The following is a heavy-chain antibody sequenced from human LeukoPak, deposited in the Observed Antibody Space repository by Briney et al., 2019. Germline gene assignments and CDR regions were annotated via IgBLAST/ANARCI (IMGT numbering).Heavy chain of an antibody. J-gene: IGHJ3*02. V-gene: IGHV3-33*01. Sequence: GGSLRLSCAASGFTFSSYGMHWVRQAPGKGLEWVAVIRYDESTKYYADFVKGRFTISRDNSKNTLYLQMNSLRAEDTAMYYCARDRLTNDAFDIWGQGTMVTVSS. CDR2: IRYDESTK. CDR3: ARDRLTNDAFDI. CDR1: GFTFSSYG. D-gene: IGHD2-8*01.